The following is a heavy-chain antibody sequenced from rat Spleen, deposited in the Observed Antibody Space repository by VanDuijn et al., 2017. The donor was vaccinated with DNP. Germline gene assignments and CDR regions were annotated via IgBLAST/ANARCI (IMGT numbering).Heavy chain of an antibody. V-gene: IGHV5S13*01. Sequence: EVRLVESGGGLVQPGRSLKLSCAVSGFTFSNHGMAWVRQAPTKGLEWVASISSNGGITDYRDSVKGRFTISRDDAKNTQYLQMDSLRSEDTATYYCARHEEYSSYVYGFAYWGQGTLVTVSS. J-gene: IGHJ3*01. D-gene: IGHD1-2*01. CDR2: ISSNGGIT. CDR3: ARHEEYSSYVYGFAY. CDR1: GFTFSNHG.